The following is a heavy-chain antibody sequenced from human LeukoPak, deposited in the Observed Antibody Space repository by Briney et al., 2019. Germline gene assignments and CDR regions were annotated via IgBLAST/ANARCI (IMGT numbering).Heavy chain of an antibody. CDR2: VYTSGST. CDR1: GGSISSYC. V-gene: IGHV4-4*07. D-gene: IGHD3-22*01. CDR3: ARDSNYYYDSSGYDY. Sequence: SETLSLTCTVSGGSISSYCWSWIRQPAGKGLEWIGRVYTSGSTNYNPSLKRRVTMSVDTSKNQFSLKLSSVTAADTAVYYCARDSNYYYDSSGYDYWGQGTLVSVSS. J-gene: IGHJ4*02.